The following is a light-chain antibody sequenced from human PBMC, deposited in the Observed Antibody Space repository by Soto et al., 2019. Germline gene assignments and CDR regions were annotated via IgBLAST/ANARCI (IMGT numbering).Light chain of an antibody. Sequence: DVVMTQSTIALPVTLGQPASISCTSHQSLVHSDGIAYFSWFQQRPGRSPRRLIYKVSNRDSGAPARFSGSGSGTDFALKISRVEAEDVGVYYCMQGTHWPITFGQGTRLEI. J-gene: IGKJ5*01. CDR2: KVS. V-gene: IGKV2-30*02. CDR1: QSLVHSDGIAY. CDR3: MQGTHWPIT.